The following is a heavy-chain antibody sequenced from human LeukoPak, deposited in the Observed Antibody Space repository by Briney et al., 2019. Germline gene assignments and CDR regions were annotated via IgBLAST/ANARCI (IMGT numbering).Heavy chain of an antibody. V-gene: IGHV1-69*01. D-gene: IGHD3-22*01. J-gene: IGHJ4*02. CDR2: IIPIFSTP. Sequence: SVKVSCKASGGTFSTYAINWVRQAPGQGLEWMGGIIPIFSTPNYAQDFQGRVTITADESTSTAYMELSSLRSEDTAVYYCARGPETTWNYDTSGYPYYFDYWGQGTLVTVSS. CDR1: GGTFSTYA. CDR3: ARGPETTWNYDTSGYPYYFDY.